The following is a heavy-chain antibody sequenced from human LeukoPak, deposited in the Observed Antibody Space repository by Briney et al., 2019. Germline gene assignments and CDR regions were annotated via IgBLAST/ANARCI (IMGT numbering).Heavy chain of an antibody. CDR1: GGTFSSYA. CDR2: IIPIFGTA. V-gene: IGHV1-69*05. Sequence: SVKVSCKASGGTFSSYAISWVRQPPGQGLEWMGGIIPIFGTANYAQKFQGRVTITTDESTSTAYMELSSLRSEDTAVYYCRSGDGYNYDYWGQGTLVTVSS. D-gene: IGHD5-24*01. J-gene: IGHJ4*02. CDR3: RSGDGYNYDY.